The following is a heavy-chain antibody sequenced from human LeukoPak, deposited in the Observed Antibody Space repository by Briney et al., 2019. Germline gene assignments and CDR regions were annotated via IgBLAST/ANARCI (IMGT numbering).Heavy chain of an antibody. CDR1: GGSFSGYY. V-gene: IGHV4-34*01. Sequence: SETLSLTCGVYGGSFSGYYWSWIRQPPGKGLEWIGEINYSGSINYNPSLKSRVTISIDTSKSQFSLKLSSVTAADTAVYYCARPLYYYGSGSVFDYWGQGTLVTVSS. CDR2: INYSGSI. D-gene: IGHD3-10*01. CDR3: ARPLYYYGSGSVFDY. J-gene: IGHJ4*02.